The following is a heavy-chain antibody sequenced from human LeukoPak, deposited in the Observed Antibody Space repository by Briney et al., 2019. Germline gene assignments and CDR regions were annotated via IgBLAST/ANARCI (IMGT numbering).Heavy chain of an antibody. V-gene: IGHV4-4*09. CDR3: ARPVVASHDAFDI. CDR2: IYTSGST. D-gene: IGHD2-15*01. J-gene: IGHJ3*02. Sequence: PSETLSPTCSVSGGSISSYYWSWIRQPPGKGLEWIGYIYTSGSTDYNPSLKSRVTISVDTSKNQFSLKLSSVTAADTAVYYCARPVVASHDAFDIWGQGTMVTVSS. CDR1: GGSISSYY.